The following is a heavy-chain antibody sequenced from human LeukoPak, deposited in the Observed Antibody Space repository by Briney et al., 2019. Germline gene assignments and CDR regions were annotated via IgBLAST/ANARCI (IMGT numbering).Heavy chain of an antibody. CDR3: SIVVVAATRPFDH. CDR2: MNPNSGNT. V-gene: IGHV1-8*01. J-gene: IGHJ4*02. D-gene: IGHD2-15*01. Sequence: GASVKVSCKASGYTFTSYDINWVRQATGQGLEWMGWMNPNSGNTGYAQKFQGRVTMTRNTSISTAYMELSSLRSEDPTVNCGSIVVVAATRPFDHWGQGTLVTVSS. CDR1: GYTFTSYD.